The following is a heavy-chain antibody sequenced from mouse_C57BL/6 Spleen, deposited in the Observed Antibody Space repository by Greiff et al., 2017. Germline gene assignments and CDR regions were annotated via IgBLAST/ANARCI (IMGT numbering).Heavy chain of an antibody. J-gene: IGHJ4*01. CDR2: INPNNGGT. CDR1: GYTFTDYN. D-gene: IGHD2-3*01. Sequence: EVQLQESGPELVKPGASVTMSCKASGYTFTDYNMHWVKQSHGKSLEWIGYINPNNGGTSYNQKFKGKATLTVNKSSSTAYMELRSLTSEDSAVYYCARDRSIGYYAMDYWGQGTSVTVSS. V-gene: IGHV1-22*01. CDR3: ARDRSIGYYAMDY.